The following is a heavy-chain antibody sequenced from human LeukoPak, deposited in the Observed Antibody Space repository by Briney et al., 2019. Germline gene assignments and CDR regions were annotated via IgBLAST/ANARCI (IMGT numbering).Heavy chain of an antibody. CDR3: AREKLERRTFDP. CDR1: GYTFTGYY. V-gene: IGHV1-2*02. CDR2: INPNSGGT. D-gene: IGHD1-1*01. Sequence: GASVKVSCKASGYTFTGYYMHWVRQAPGQGLEWMGWINPNSGGTDYAQKFQGRVTMTRDTSISTAYMELSRLRSDDTAVYYCAREKLERRTFDPWGQGTLVTVSS. J-gene: IGHJ5*02.